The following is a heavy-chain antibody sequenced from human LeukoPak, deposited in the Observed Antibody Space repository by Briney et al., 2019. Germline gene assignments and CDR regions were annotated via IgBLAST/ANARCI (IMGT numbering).Heavy chain of an antibody. J-gene: IGHJ3*02. CDR1: VGSISSYY. CDR2: IYTSGST. Sequence: SETLSLTCLVTVGSISSYYWRWIRQPAAKGLDGIGRIYTSGSTNYNPSLKSRVTMSVDTSKNQFSLKLSSVTAADTAVYYCARELVSYGGNRGAFDIWGQGTMVTVSS. D-gene: IGHD4-23*01. V-gene: IGHV4-4*07. CDR3: ARELVSYGGNRGAFDI.